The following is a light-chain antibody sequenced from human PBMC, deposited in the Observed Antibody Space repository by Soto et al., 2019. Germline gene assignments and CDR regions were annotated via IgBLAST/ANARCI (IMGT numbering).Light chain of an antibody. J-gene: IGKJ1*01. Sequence: DLPMTQSPSTLSASVGDRVTITCRASQSISSWLAWYQQKPGKAPKLLIYDASSLESGVPSRFSGSGSGTEFTLTISSLQPDDFATYYCQQYNSYSPLTFGQGTKVEIK. CDR3: QQYNSYSPLT. CDR1: QSISSW. V-gene: IGKV1-5*01. CDR2: DAS.